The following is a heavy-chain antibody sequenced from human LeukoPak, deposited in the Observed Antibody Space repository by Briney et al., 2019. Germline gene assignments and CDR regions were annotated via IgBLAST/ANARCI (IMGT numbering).Heavy chain of an antibody. CDR1: GDSVSSNSAA. V-gene: IGHV6-1*01. CDR3: ARGDLAFDI. CDR2: TYYRSKWYN. Sequence: SQTLSLTCAISGDSVSSNSAAWNWIRQPPSRGLEWLGRTYYRSKWYNDYAISVKSRITINPDTSKNQFSLQLNSVTPEDTAVYFCARGDLAFDIWGQGTMVTVSS. J-gene: IGHJ3*02.